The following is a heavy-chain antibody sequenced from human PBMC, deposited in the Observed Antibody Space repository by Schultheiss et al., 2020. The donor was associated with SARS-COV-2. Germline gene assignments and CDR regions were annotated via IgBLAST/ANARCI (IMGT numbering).Heavy chain of an antibody. CDR1: GYSISSGYY. CDR2: IYNSGST. J-gene: IGHJ4*02. D-gene: IGHD7-27*01. V-gene: IGHV4-61*01. Sequence: SETLSLTCTVSGYSISSGYYWSWIRQPPGKGLEWIGYIYNSGSTNYNPSLKSRVTISVDTSKNQFSLKLNSVTAADTAVYYCARALGYYFDYWGQGTLVTVSS. CDR3: ARALGYYFDY.